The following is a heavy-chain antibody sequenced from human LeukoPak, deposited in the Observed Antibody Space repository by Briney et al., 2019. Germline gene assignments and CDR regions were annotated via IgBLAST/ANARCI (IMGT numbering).Heavy chain of an antibody. CDR3: ARQAYSSGWYTAAY. CDR1: GGSISSSY. V-gene: IGHV4-59*08. J-gene: IGHJ4*02. Sequence: SETLSLTCTVSGGSISSSYWSWIRQPPGKGLEWIASIYDNETTKYNPSLRSRATISSDTSKNQFSLKLSSVTAADTAVYYCARQAYSSGWYTAAYWGQGTLVTVSS. CDR2: IYDNETT. D-gene: IGHD6-19*01.